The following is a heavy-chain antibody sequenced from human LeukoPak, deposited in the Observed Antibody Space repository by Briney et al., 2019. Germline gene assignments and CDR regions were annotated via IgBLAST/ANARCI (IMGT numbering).Heavy chain of an antibody. CDR1: GGSISSYY. CDR2: IYYSGST. D-gene: IGHD2-2*01. V-gene: IGHV4-59*08. J-gene: IGHJ4*02. CDR3: ARQEIRCSSTSCYWTGFDY. Sequence: SETLSLTCTVSGGSISSYYWSWIRQTPGKGLEWIGYIYYSGSTNYNPSLKSRVTISVDTSKNQFSLKLSSVTAADTAVYYCARQEIRCSSTSCYWTGFDYWGQGTLVTVSS.